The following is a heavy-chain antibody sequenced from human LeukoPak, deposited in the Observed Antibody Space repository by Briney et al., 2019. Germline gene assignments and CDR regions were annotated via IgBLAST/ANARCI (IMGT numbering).Heavy chain of an antibody. CDR3: ARGSSEELLWFGESSQYNWFDP. Sequence: WASVKVSCEASGGTFSSYAISWVRQAPGQGLEWMGGIIPIFGTANYAQKFQGRVTITADESTSTAYMELSSLRSEDTAVYYCARGSSEELLWFGESSQYNWFDPWGQGTLVTVSS. V-gene: IGHV1-69*13. CDR1: GGTFSSYA. D-gene: IGHD3-10*01. CDR2: IIPIFGTA. J-gene: IGHJ5*02.